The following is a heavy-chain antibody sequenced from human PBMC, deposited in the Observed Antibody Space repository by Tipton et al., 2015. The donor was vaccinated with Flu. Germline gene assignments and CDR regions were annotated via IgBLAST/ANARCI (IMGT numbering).Heavy chain of an antibody. CDR1: GGSINRGGYY. CDR3: ASRLGSIDYYPL. Sequence: GLVKPSQTLSLTCTVSGGSINRGGYYWSWIRQPAGKGLEWIGRIYSTGSTDYNPSLKSRVTISIDTSKNQFSLNLRSVTAADTAVYYCASRLGSIDYYPLWGQGTLVSVSS. J-gene: IGHJ1*01. D-gene: IGHD3-10*01. CDR2: IYSTGST. V-gene: IGHV4-61*02.